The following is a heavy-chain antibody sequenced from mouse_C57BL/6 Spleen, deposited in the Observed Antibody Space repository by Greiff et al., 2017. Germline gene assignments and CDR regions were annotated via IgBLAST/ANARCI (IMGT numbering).Heavy chain of an antibody. CDR1: GFTFSNYW. J-gene: IGHJ2*01. CDR2: IRLKSDNYAT. Sequence: EVMLVESGGGLVQPGGSMKLSCVASGFTFSNYWMNWVRQSPEKGLEWVAQIRLKSDNYATHYAESVKGRFTISRDDSKSSVYLQMNNLRAEDTGIYYCTDYDGLLQEGFDYWGQGTTLTVSS. V-gene: IGHV6-3*01. CDR3: TDYDGLLQEGFDY. D-gene: IGHD2-3*01.